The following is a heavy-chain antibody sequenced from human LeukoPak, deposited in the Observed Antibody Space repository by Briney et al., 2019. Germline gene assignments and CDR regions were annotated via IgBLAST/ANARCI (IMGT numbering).Heavy chain of an antibody. Sequence: ASVKVSCKASGYTFTDYYIHWVRQAPGQGLEWMGSINPNNDGADYAQKFQDRVTMTRDTSISTAYMELSSLRSDDTAVYYCARSDIVVILPYYYYMDVWGRGTTVTVSS. CDR1: GYTFTDYY. D-gene: IGHD3-22*01. CDR3: ARSDIVVILPYYYYMDV. CDR2: INPNNDGA. V-gene: IGHV1-2*02. J-gene: IGHJ6*03.